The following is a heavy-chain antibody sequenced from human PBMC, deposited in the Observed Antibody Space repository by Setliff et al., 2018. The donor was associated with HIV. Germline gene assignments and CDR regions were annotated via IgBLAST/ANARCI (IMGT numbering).Heavy chain of an antibody. D-gene: IGHD1-26*01. CDR3: ATVRIVGATEFDY. V-gene: IGHV1-69-2*01. CDR1: GYTFTNYF. Sequence: ASVKVSCKSSGYTFTNYFMHWVRQAPGEGLEWVGRVDPEDGETRYAMKFQGSVTISADTSTDTTYLSLTSLRSQDTAVYYCATVRIVGATEFDYWGQGTVVTVSS. J-gene: IGHJ4*02. CDR2: VDPEDGET.